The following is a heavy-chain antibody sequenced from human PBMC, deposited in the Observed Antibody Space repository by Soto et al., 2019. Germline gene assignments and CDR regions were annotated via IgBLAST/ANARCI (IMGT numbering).Heavy chain of an antibody. Sequence: TLSLTGTVSGGCISSYYWSWIRQPPGKGLEWIGYIYYSGSTNYNPSLKSRVTISVDTSKNQFSLKLSSVTAADTAVYYCARVRSPKPSYRYFDLWGRGTLVTVSS. J-gene: IGHJ2*01. CDR1: GGCISSYY. CDR2: IYYSGST. V-gene: IGHV4-59*01. CDR3: ARVRSPKPSYRYFDL.